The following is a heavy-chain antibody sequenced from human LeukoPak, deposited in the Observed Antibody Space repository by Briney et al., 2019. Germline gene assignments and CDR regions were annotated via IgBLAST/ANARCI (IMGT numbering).Heavy chain of an antibody. CDR2: VSYDGSKK. CDR1: GFTFSSYG. D-gene: IGHD5-24*01. CDR3: AKDQVEMATITNFDY. J-gene: IGHJ4*02. V-gene: IGHV3-30*18. Sequence: GGSLRLSCAASGFTFSSYGMHWVRQAPGKGLEWVALVSYDGSKKYYADSVKGRFTISRDNSKNTLDLRMNSLRLEDTAVYYCAKDQVEMATITNFDYWGQGTLVTVSS.